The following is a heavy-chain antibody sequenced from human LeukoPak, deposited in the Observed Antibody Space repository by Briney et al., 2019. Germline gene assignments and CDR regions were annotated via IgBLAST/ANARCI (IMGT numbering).Heavy chain of an antibody. CDR2: ISWNSGSI. CDR3: ARGHYYYDSSGYYSTTPFDY. J-gene: IGHJ4*02. Sequence: GGSLRLSCAASGFTFDDYAMHWVRQAPGKGLEWVSGISWNSGSIGYADSVRGRFTISRDNSKNTLYLQMNSLRAEDTAVYYCARGHYYYDSSGYYSTTPFDYWGQGTLVTVSS. CDR1: GFTFDDYA. D-gene: IGHD3-22*01. V-gene: IGHV3-9*01.